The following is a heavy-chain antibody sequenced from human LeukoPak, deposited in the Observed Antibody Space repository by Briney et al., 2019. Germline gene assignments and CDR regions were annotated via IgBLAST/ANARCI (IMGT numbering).Heavy chain of an antibody. D-gene: IGHD6-13*01. CDR1: VWTYTEHY. CDR3: AREESAGYFDY. J-gene: IGHJ4*02. Sequence: ASVKVSCKASVWTYTEHYMNGVRQAPGQGLEWMGWINPNSGGTNYAQKFQGRVTMTRDTSISTAYMDLNRLRSDDTAVYFCAREESAGYFDYWGQGTLVTVSS. V-gene: IGHV1-2*02. CDR2: INPNSGGT.